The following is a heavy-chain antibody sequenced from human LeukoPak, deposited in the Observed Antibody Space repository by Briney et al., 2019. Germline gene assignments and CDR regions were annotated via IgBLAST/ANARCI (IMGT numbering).Heavy chain of an antibody. CDR1: GGSISSSSYY. J-gene: IGHJ4*02. V-gene: IGHV4-39*01. CDR2: IYYSGST. Sequence: SETLSLTCTVSGGSISSSSYYWGWIRQPPGKGLEWIGSIYYSGSTYYNPSLKSRVTISVDSSKNQFSLKLSSVTAADTAVYYCARLPTDLLAFDSWGQGTLVTVSS. CDR3: ARLPTDLLAFDS. D-gene: IGHD2-8*02.